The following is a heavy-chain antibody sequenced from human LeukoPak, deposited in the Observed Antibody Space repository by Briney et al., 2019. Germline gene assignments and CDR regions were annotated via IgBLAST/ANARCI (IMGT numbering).Heavy chain of an antibody. J-gene: IGHJ1*01. CDR3: ARDHSPEYNSSAGYFQL. D-gene: IGHD6-6*01. CDR1: GFTVSTNY. Sequence: GGSLRLSCAASGFTVSTNYMSWVRQAPGKGLEWVSVIYSGGSTYYADSVKGRFTFSRDNSKNTLYLQMSSLRAEDTAVYYCARDHSPEYNSSAGYFQLWGQGTLVTVSS. CDR2: IYSGGST. V-gene: IGHV3-66*01.